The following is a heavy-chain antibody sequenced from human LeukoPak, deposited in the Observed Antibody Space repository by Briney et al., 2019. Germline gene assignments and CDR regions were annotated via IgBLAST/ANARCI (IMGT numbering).Heavy chain of an antibody. D-gene: IGHD2-15*01. CDR3: ARELVQCSGGSCYGSWFDT. CDR2: ISSSSSAK. Sequence: GVTLTLYCAASGFTFRTYGMNWVRQAPGQGLEWVSYISSSSSAKDYGDSVKGRFTSSRDNAKDSLYLHMNSMRDEDTAIYYCARELVQCSGGSCYGSWFDTWGQGILVTVSS. J-gene: IGHJ5*02. V-gene: IGHV3-48*02. CDR1: GFTFRTYG.